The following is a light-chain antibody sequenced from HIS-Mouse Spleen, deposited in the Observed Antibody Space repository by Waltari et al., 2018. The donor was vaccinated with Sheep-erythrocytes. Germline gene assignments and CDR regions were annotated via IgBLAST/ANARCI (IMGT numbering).Light chain of an antibody. J-gene: IGLJ3*02. V-gene: IGLV2-23*01. Sequence: QSALTQPASVSGSPGQSITISCTGTSSDVGSYNLVSWYQQHPGKAPKLMIYEGSKRPSGVSNGFSGSKYSNTASLTISGLQAEDEADYYCCSYAGSSTPWVFGGGTKLTVL. CDR3: CSYAGSSTPWV. CDR1: SSDVGSYNL. CDR2: EGS.